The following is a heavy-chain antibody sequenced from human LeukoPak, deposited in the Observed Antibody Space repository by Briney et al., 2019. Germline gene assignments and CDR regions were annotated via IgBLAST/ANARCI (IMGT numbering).Heavy chain of an antibody. V-gene: IGHV1-8*03. CDR1: GYTFTSYD. CDR3: ARSRWELPQNDTFDI. D-gene: IGHD1-26*01. J-gene: IGHJ3*02. CDR2: MNPNSGNT. Sequence: GASVKVSCKASGYTFTSYDINWVRQATGQGLEWMGWMNPNSGNTGYAQKFQGRVTITRNTSISTAYMELSSLRSEDTAVYYCARSRWELPQNDTFDIWGQGTMVTVSS.